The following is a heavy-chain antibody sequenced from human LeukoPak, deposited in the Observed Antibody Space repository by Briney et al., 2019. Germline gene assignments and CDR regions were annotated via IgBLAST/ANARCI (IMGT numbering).Heavy chain of an antibody. V-gene: IGHV1-69*13. Sequence: SVKVSCKASGGTFSSYAISWVRQAPGQGLEWMGGIIPIFGTANYAQKFQGRVTITADESTSTAYMELSSLRSEDTAVYYCARDGSIAAAGTDYYYYYMDVWGKGTTVTVSS. CDR2: IIPIFGTA. CDR1: GGTFSSYA. J-gene: IGHJ6*03. D-gene: IGHD6-13*01. CDR3: ARDGSIAAAGTDYYYYYMDV.